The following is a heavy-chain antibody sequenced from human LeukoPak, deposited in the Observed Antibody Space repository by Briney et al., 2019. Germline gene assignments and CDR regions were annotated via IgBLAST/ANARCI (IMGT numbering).Heavy chain of an antibody. V-gene: IGHV4-4*07. J-gene: IGHJ4*02. CDR1: GGSISSYY. CDR2: IYTSGST. D-gene: IGHD3-10*01. CDR3: AKDRAYGSGSYIYFDY. Sequence: SETLSLTCTVSGGSISSYYWSWIRQPAGKGLEWIGRIYTSGSTNYNPSLKSRVTMSVDTSKNRFSLKLSSVTAADTAVYYCAKDRAYGSGSYIYFDYWGQGTLVTVSS.